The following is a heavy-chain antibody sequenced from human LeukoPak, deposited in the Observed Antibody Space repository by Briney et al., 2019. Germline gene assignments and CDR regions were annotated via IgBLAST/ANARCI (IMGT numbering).Heavy chain of an antibody. CDR2: INPNSGGT. D-gene: IGHD6-13*01. J-gene: IGHJ6*03. CDR1: GYTFTGYY. Sequence: ASVKVSCKASGYTFTGYYMHWVRQAPGQGLEWMGWINPNSGGTNYAQKFQGRVTMARDTSIRTAYMELSRLRSDDTAVYYCARVPGTSSSWHTYYYYYYMDVWGKGTTVTVSS. V-gene: IGHV1-2*02. CDR3: ARVPGTSSSWHTYYYYYYMDV.